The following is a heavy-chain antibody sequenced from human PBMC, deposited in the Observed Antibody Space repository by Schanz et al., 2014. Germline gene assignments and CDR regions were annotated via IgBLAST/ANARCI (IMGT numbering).Heavy chain of an antibody. Sequence: QVQLQQWGAGLLKPSETLSLTCAVYGGSLSGYFWSWIRQPPGKGLEWIGDIGHSGNTKDNPSLKSRVTMSVETSKNQCSLNLSSVTAADTAVYYCARGRQQLGSFDYWGPGILVTVSS. CDR3: ARGRQQLGSFDY. V-gene: IGHV4-34*01. CDR1: GGSLSGYF. J-gene: IGHJ4*02. CDR2: IGHSGNT. D-gene: IGHD6-13*01.